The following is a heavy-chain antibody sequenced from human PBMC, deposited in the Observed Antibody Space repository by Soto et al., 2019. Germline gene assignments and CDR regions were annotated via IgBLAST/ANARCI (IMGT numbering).Heavy chain of an antibody. D-gene: IGHD3-3*01. Sequence: SDTLSLTCSVYVLSFIGYYCSLILQPPGKGLEWIGEINHSGSTNYNPSLKRRVNISVDMSKNQFSLKLTSVTAADTAVYYCAKTKWSHNLLDHWGQGTMVTVSS. CDR1: VLSFIGYY. CDR2: INHSGST. J-gene: IGHJ5*02. CDR3: AKTKWSHNLLDH. V-gene: IGHV4-34*01.